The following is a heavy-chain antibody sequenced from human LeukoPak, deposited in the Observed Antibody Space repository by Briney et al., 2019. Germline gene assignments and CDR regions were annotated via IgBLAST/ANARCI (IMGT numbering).Heavy chain of an antibody. D-gene: IGHD4-17*01. J-gene: IGHJ4*02. CDR2: IIPIFGTA. Sequence: ASVKVSCKASGGTFSSYAISWVRQAPGQGLEWMGGIIPIFGTANYAQKFQGRVTITTDESTSTAYMELSSLRSEDTAVYYCARGRDGDHDLFDYWGQGTLVTVSS. CDR3: ARGRDGDHDLFDY. V-gene: IGHV1-69*05. CDR1: GGTFSSYA.